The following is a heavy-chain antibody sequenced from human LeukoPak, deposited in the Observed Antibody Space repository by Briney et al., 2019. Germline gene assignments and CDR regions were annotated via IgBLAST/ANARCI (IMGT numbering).Heavy chain of an antibody. Sequence: GGSLRLSCVASGFTFSSYAMNWVRQTPGKGLEWVSTVSGSGSSTYYADSVKGRFTISRDNSKNTMYLQTSSLRADGTATYHCAKMVGNYYGPGSYVHFDYWGQGTLVTVSS. V-gene: IGHV3-23*01. J-gene: IGHJ4*02. D-gene: IGHD3-10*01. CDR2: VSGSGSST. CDR1: GFTFSSYA. CDR3: AKMVGNYYGPGSYVHFDY.